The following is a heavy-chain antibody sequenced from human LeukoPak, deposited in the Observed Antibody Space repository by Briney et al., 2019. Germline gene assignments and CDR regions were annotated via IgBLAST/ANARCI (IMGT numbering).Heavy chain of an antibody. CDR3: ASRIETAGSVDY. V-gene: IGHV3-48*04. CDR2: ISSSSSTL. Sequence: PGGSLRLSCAASGFSLSSYNMNWVRQAPGKGLEWVSYISSSSSTLHYADSVKGRFTISRDNAKNSLYLQMNSLRAEDTAVYYCASRIETAGSVDYWGQGTLVTVSS. D-gene: IGHD6-13*01. CDR1: GFSLSSYN. J-gene: IGHJ4*02.